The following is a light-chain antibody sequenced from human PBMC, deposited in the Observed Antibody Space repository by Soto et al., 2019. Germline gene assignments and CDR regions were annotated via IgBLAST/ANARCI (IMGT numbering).Light chain of an antibody. J-gene: IGKJ2*01. CDR1: QSVSSSY. CDR3: QQYGSSPYT. Sequence: EIVLTQSPGTLSLSPGERATLSCRASQSVSSSYLAWYQQKPGQPPRHLIYSASSMDIGIPVRFSGSASGTDFTLTIGRLEPEDFAVYYCQQYGSSPYTFGHGAQLESK. V-gene: IGKV3-20*01. CDR2: SAS.